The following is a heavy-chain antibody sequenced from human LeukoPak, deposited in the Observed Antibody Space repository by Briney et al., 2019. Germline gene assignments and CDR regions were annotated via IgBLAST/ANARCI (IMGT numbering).Heavy chain of an antibody. CDR3: ARGSSGYLIDY. D-gene: IGHD3-22*01. Sequence: ASVKVSCKASGYTFTSYYIHWVRQAPGQGLEWMGIINPSGGRTTYAQKFQGRVTMTRDMSTSTVYMELSSLRSEDTAVYYCARGSSGYLIDYWGQGTLVTVSS. V-gene: IGHV1-46*01. J-gene: IGHJ4*02. CDR1: GYTFTSYY. CDR2: INPSGGRT.